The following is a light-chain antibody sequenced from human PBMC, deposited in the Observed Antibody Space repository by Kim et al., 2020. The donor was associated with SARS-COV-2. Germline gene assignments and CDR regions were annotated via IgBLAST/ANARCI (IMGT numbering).Light chain of an antibody. Sequence: LSSSPGEGATLYCRASQSVSSYLAWYQQKPGQAPRLLIYDASNRATGVPDRFRGSGSGTDFTLTITSLEPEDFAVYYCQQRSNWNTFGQGTKLEIK. J-gene: IGKJ2*01. CDR3: QQRSNWNT. CDR2: DAS. CDR1: QSVSSY. V-gene: IGKV3D-11*02.